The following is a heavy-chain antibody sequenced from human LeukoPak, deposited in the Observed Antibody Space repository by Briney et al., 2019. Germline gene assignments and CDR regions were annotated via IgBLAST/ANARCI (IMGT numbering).Heavy chain of an antibody. D-gene: IGHD3-3*01. J-gene: IGHJ6*02. Sequence: ASVKVSCKASGYTFTGYYMHWVRQAPGQGLEWMGWINPNSGGTNYSQKFQGRVTMTRDTSISTAYMELSRLRSDDTAVYYCARSPYYDFWNGDYYGMDVWGQGTTVTVSS. CDR3: ARSPYYDFWNGDYYGMDV. CDR2: INPNSGGT. V-gene: IGHV1-2*02. CDR1: GYTFTGYY.